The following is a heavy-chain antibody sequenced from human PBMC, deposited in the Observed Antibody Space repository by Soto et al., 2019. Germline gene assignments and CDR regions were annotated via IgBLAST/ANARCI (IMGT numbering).Heavy chain of an antibody. CDR3: ARGVPDCSSTSCYGRSFDY. Sequence: SETLSLTCTVSGGSISLGGYYWSWIRQHPGKGLEWIGYIYYSGSTYYNPSLKSRVTISVDTSKNQFSLKLSSVTAADTAVYYCARGVPDCSSTSCYGRSFDYWGQGTLVTVSS. CDR2: IYYSGST. J-gene: IGHJ4*02. D-gene: IGHD2-2*01. V-gene: IGHV4-31*03. CDR1: GGSISLGGYY.